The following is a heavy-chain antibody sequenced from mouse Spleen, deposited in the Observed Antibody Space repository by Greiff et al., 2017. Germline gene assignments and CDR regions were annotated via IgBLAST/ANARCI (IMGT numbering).Heavy chain of an antibody. D-gene: IGHD1-1*01. J-gene: IGHJ2*01. CDR3: ARGGSSPYFDY. CDR1: GYTFTSYW. Sequence: QVQLKQPGAELVRPGSSVKLSCKASGYTFTSYWMHWVKQRPIQGLEWIGNIDPSDSETHYNQKFKDKATLTVDKSSSTAYMQLSSLTSEDSAVYYCARGGSSPYFDYWGQGTTLTVSS. CDR2: IDPSDSET. V-gene: IGHV1-52*01.